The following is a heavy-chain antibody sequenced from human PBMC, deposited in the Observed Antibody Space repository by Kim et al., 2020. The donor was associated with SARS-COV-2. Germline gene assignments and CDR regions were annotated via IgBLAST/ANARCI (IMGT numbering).Heavy chain of an antibody. CDR2: IYYSGST. J-gene: IGHJ5*02. CDR1: GGSISSSSYY. V-gene: IGHV4-39*01. D-gene: IGHD3-3*01. CDR3: ARQVTITIFGVVISPGWFDP. Sequence: SETLSLTCTVSGGSISSSSYYWGWIRQPPGKGLEWIGSIYYSGSTYYNPSLKSRVTISVDTSKNQFSLKLSSVTAADTAVYYCARQVTITIFGVVISPGWFDPWGQGTLVTVSS.